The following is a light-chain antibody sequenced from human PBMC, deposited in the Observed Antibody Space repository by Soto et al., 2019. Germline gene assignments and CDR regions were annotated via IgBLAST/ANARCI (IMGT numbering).Light chain of an antibody. CDR3: QQYYNWPRT. Sequence: EIVLTQSPGTLSLSPGERATLSCRASQSVSSNLAWYQHKPGQAPRLLTYGASTRATGIPARFSGSGSGTEFTLTISSLQPEDFAVYYCQQYYNWPRTFGQGTKVDIE. J-gene: IGKJ1*01. CDR1: QSVSSN. CDR2: GAS. V-gene: IGKV3-15*01.